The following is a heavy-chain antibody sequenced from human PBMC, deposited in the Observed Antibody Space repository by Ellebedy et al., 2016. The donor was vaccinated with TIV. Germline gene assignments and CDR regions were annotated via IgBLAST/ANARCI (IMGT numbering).Heavy chain of an antibody. CDR3: ARGGGVRFSYYYYYGMDV. D-gene: IGHD3-3*01. J-gene: IGHJ6*02. CDR1: GGSFSGYY. CDR2: INHSGST. V-gene: IGHV4-34*01. Sequence: SETLSLXXAVYGGSFSGYYWSWIRQPPGKGLEWIGEINHSGSTNYNPSLKSRVTISVDTSKNQFSLKLSSVTAADTAVYCCARGGGVRFSYYYYYGMDVWGQGTTVTVSS.